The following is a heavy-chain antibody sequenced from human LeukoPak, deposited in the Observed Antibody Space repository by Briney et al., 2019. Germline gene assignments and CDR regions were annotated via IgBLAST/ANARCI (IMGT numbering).Heavy chain of an antibody. J-gene: IGHJ4*02. CDR3: AREYLGDYYDSSGYYPFDY. V-gene: IGHV1-2*02. CDR1: GYTFTGYY. D-gene: IGHD3-22*01. Sequence: ASVKVSCKASGYTFTGYYMHWVRQAPGQGLEWMGWINPNSGGTNYAQKFQGRVTMTRDTSISTAYVELSRLRSDDTAVYYCAREYLGDYYDSSGYYPFDYWGQGTLVTVSS. CDR2: INPNSGGT.